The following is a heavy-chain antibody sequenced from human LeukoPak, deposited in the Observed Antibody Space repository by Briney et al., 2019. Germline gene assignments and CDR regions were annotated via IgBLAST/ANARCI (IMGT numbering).Heavy chain of an antibody. CDR1: GFPFSIFG. Sequence: GGSLRLSCAASGFPFSIFGMGWVRQAPGKGLECVSPITGSGGSTSYPDSVKGRFIISRDNSKNTLYLQMNSLRAEDTAVYYCARGKSTGRQYHFDYWGQGTLVTVAS. CDR2: ITGSGGST. J-gene: IGHJ4*02. CDR3: ARGKSTGRQYHFDY. D-gene: IGHD2-2*01. V-gene: IGHV3-23*01.